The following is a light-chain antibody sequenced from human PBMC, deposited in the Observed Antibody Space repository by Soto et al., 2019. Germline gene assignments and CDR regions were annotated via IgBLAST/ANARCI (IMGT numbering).Light chain of an antibody. CDR1: QGIRNY. CDR3: QKYNSAPRT. J-gene: IGKJ5*01. Sequence: DIQMTQSPSSLSASVGDRVTITCRASQGIRNYLAWYQQKPGKVPKLLIYAASTLQSGVPSRFSGSGSGTDFTLTISSLQPEDVATYYCQKYNSAPRTFGQGTRLEI. V-gene: IGKV1-27*01. CDR2: AAS.